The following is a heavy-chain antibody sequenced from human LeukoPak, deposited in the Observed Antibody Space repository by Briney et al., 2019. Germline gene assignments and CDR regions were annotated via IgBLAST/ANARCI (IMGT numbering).Heavy chain of an antibody. V-gene: IGHV1-69*06. D-gene: IGHD3-3*01. Sequence: SVKVSCKASGGTFSSYAISWVRQAPGQGLEWMGGIIPIFGTANYAQKFQGRVTMTEDTSTDTAYMELSSLRSEDTAVYYCATLYYDFWSGYSPNWFDPWGQGTLVTVSS. CDR1: GGTFSSYA. CDR3: ATLYYDFWSGYSPNWFDP. CDR2: IIPIFGTA. J-gene: IGHJ5*02.